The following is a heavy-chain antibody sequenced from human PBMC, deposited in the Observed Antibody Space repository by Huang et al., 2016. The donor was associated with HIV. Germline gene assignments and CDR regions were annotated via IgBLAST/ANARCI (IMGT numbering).Heavy chain of an antibody. D-gene: IGHD1-26*01. CDR3: VKGDIVGTANFFDY. V-gene: IGHV3-9*01. CDR2: ISWNSANI. CDR1: GFRFDNSA. Sequence: EVQLVESGGNLIQTGGSLRLACAASGFRFDNSAMYWVRQAPGKGLEWVSSISWNSANIAYGESVKGRFTISRDNARNSRYLQMNSLRPDDTALYYCVKGDIVGTANFFDYWGQGTQVSVSS. J-gene: IGHJ4*02.